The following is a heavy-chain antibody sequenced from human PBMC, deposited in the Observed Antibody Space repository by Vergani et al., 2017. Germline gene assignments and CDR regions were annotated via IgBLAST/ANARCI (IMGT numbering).Heavy chain of an antibody. Sequence: QVQLQQWGAGLLKPSETLSLTCAVYGGSFSGYYWSWIRQPPGKGLEWIGEINHSGSTNYNPSLKSRGPISVDPSKNQFTLKLSSVTAAVTAVYYCARGRRSQDWSGYYSISGYNWFDPWGQGTLVTVSS. CDR3: ARGRRSQDWSGYYSISGYNWFDP. CDR1: GGSFSGYY. V-gene: IGHV4-34*01. J-gene: IGHJ5*02. CDR2: INHSGST. D-gene: IGHD3-3*01.